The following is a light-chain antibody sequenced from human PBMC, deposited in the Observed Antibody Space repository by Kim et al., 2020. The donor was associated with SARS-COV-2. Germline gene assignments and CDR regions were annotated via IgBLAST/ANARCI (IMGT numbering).Light chain of an antibody. CDR3: AAWDDSLNERV. Sequence: QSVLTQPPSASGTPGQRVTISCSGSSSNIGRYGANWYQQLPGTAPKLLIYKNNQRPSGVPDRFSGSRSGTSASLATSGLQSEDEADYYCAAWDDSLNERVFGGGTQLTVL. CDR1: SSNIGRYG. J-gene: IGLJ3*02. V-gene: IGLV1-44*01. CDR2: KNN.